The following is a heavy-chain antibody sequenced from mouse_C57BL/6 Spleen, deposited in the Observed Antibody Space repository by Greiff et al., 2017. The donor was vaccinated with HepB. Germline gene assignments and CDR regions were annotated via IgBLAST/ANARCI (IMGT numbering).Heavy chain of an antibody. Sequence: VQLKQSGPVLVKPGPSVKISCKASGFTFTDYYMHWVKQSHGKSLEWIGLVYPYNGGTSYNQKFKGKATLTVDTSSSTAYMELNSLTSEDSAVYYCASPDYYGSSYGYFDVWGTGTTVTVSS. CDR2: VYPYNGGT. CDR3: ASPDYYGSSYGYFDV. D-gene: IGHD1-1*01. CDR1: GFTFTDYY. V-gene: IGHV1-36*01. J-gene: IGHJ1*03.